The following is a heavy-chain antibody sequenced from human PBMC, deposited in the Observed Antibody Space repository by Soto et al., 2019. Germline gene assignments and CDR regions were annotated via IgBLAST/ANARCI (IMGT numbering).Heavy chain of an antibody. D-gene: IGHD6-19*01. CDR2: ISGSGGST. Sequence: EVQLLESGGGLVQPGGSLRLSCAASGFTFSSYAMSWVRQAPGKGLEWVSAISGSGGSTYYADSVKGRFTISRDNSKNTLYLQMNSLRAEDTAVYSSAKGPGIAVAGTVDYFDYWGQGTLVTVSS. CDR1: GFTFSSYA. J-gene: IGHJ4*02. CDR3: AKGPGIAVAGTVDYFDY. V-gene: IGHV3-23*01.